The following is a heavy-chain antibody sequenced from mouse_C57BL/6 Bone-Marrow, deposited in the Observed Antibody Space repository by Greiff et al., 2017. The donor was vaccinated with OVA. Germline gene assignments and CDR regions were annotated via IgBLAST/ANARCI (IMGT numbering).Heavy chain of an antibody. J-gene: IGHJ4*01. Sequence: VHVKQSGAELVRPGASVKLSCTASGFNIKDYYMHWVKQRPEQGLEWIGRIDPEDGDTEYAPKFQGKATMTADTSSNTAYLQLSSLTSEDTAVYYGTPEDYGSSLYAMDYWGQGTSVTVSS. V-gene: IGHV14-1*01. CDR1: GFNIKDYY. CDR3: TPEDYGSSLYAMDY. D-gene: IGHD1-1*01. CDR2: IDPEDGDT.